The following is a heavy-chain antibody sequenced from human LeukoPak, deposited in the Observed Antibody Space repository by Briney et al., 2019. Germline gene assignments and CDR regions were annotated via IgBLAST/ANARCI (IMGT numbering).Heavy chain of an antibody. CDR2: IYYSGST. J-gene: IGHJ6*02. Sequence: PSETLSLTCTVSGGSISSYYWSWIRQPPGKGLEWIGYIYYSGSTNYNPSLKSRVTISVDTSKNQFSLKLSSVTAADTAVYYCARGFTIFGVVITHYYYGMDVWGQGTTVTVSS. D-gene: IGHD3-3*01. CDR1: GGSISSYY. V-gene: IGHV4-59*12. CDR3: ARGFTIFGVVITHYYYGMDV.